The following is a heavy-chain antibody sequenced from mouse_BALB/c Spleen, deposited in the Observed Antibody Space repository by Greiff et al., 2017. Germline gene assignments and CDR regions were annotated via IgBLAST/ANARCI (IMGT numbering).Heavy chain of an antibody. CDR3: TRSRVGDYYGSSSHWYFDV. CDR2: IYPGNSDT. CDR1: GYTFTSYW. V-gene: IGHV1-5*01. J-gene: IGHJ1*01. D-gene: IGHD1-1*01. Sequence: EVQLQQSGTVLARPGASVKMSCQASGYTFTSYWMHWVKQRPGQGLEWIGAIYPGNSDTSYNQKFKGKAKLTAVTSTSTAYMELSSLTNEDSAVYYCTRSRVGDYYGSSSHWYFDVGGAGTTVTVSS.